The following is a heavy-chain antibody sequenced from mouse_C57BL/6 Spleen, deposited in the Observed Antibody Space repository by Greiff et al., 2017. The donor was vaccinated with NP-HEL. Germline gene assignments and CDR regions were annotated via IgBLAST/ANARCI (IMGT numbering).Heavy chain of an antibody. CDR1: GYSITSGYD. J-gene: IGHJ1*03. D-gene: IGHD2-14*01. V-gene: IGHV3-1*01. Sequence: EVKLQESGPGMVKPSQSLSLTCTVTGYSITSGYDWHWIRHFPGNKLEWMGYISYSGSTNYNPSLKSRISITHDTSKNHFFLKLNSVTTEDTATYYCARALVRRRDWYFDVWGTGTTVTVSS. CDR3: ARALVRRRDWYFDV. CDR2: ISYSGST.